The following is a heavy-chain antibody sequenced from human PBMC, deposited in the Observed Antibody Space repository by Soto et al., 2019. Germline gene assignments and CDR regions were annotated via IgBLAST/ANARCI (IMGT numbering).Heavy chain of an antibody. J-gene: IGHJ5*02. CDR2: IYYSGST. CDR1: GGSISSSSYY. CDR3: ARQIGRLRNWFDP. D-gene: IGHD4-17*01. Sequence: PSETLSLTCTVSGGSISSSSYYWGWIRQPPGKGLEWIGSIYYSGSTYYNPSLKSRVTISVDTSKNQFSLKLSSVTAADTAVYYCARQIGRLRNWFDPWGQGPRSPSPQ. V-gene: IGHV4-39*01.